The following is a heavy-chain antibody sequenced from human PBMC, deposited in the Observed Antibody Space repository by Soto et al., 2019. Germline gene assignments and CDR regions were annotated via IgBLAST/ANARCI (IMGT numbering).Heavy chain of an antibody. CDR2: ISAYNGNT. J-gene: IGHJ6*02. CDR3: ARHPYYDILTGYRLYYYYYGMDV. Sequence: ASVKVSCKASGYTFTSYGISWVRQAPGQGLEWMGWISAYNGNTNYAQKLQGRVTMTTDTSTSTAYMELRSLSSVTAADTAVYYCARHPYYDILTGYRLYYYYYGMDVWGQGTTVTVSS. CDR1: GYTFTSYG. V-gene: IGHV1-18*01. D-gene: IGHD3-9*01.